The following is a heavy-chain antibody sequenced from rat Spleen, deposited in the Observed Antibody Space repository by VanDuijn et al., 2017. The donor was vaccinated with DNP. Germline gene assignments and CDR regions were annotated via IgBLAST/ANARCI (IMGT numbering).Heavy chain of an antibody. CDR3: ARDNYGSYGAMDA. CDR2: ITYDGSKT. Sequence: EVQLVESGGGVVQSGRSLKVSCAASGFTFSDYNMAWVRQAPKKGLAWVATITYDGSKTYYRDSVKGRFTISRDNAKSTLYLQMDSLRSEDTATYYCARDNYGSYGAMDAWGQGASVTVSS. D-gene: IGHD1-3*01. J-gene: IGHJ4*01. CDR1: GFTFSDYN. V-gene: IGHV5S10*01.